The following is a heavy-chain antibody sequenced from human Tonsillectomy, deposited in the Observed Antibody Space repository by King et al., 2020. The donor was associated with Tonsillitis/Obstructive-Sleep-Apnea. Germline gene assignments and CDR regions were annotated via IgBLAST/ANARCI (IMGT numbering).Heavy chain of an antibody. V-gene: IGHV4-59*01. J-gene: IGHJ4*02. CDR2: IYYSGST. CDR1: GGSISSYY. CDR3: ARAGGEGSDFDY. D-gene: IGHD2-21*01. Sequence: QLQESGPGLVKPSETLSLTCTVSGGSISSYYWSWIRQPPGKGLEWIGYIYYSGSTNYNPSLKSRVTISVDTSKNQFSLKLSSVTAADTAVYYCARAGGEGSDFDYWGQGTLVTVSS.